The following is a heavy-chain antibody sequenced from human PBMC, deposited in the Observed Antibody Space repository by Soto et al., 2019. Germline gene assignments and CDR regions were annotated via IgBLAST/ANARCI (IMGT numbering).Heavy chain of an antibody. CDR1: GFTFSSYS. D-gene: IGHD2-15*01. CDR2: ISSSSSYI. CDR3: ARDLQSRILYPLYGMDV. J-gene: IGHJ6*02. Sequence: GGSLRLSCAASGFTFSSYSMNWVRQAPGKGLEWVSSISSSSSYIYYADSVKGRFTISRDNAKNSLYLQMNSLRAEDTAVYYCARDLQSRILYPLYGMDVWGQGTTVTVSS. V-gene: IGHV3-21*01.